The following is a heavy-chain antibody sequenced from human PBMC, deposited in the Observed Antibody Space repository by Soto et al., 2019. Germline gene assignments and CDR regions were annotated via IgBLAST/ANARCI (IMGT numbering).Heavy chain of an antibody. V-gene: IGHV4-31*01. CDR3: ARGPVF. CDR2: IYYSGST. Sequence: QEQLQESGPGLVKPSQTLSLPCTVSGGSITSGGYYWSWIRQHPGKGLEWIGYIYYSGSTYYNPSLKSPVSIAADTLKNQSSLKLSSVTAADTAAYCGARGPVFWSRGTVVTVAS. J-gene: IGHJ4*02. CDR1: GGSITSGGYY. D-gene: IGHD3-16*01.